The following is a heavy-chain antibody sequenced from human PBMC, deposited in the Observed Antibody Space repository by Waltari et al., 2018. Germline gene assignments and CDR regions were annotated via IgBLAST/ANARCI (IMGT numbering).Heavy chain of an antibody. J-gene: IGHJ5*02. CDR1: GFTFDDYA. CDR2: ISWNSGSI. V-gene: IGHV3-9*01. D-gene: IGHD2-2*02. CDR3: ARDRCSSTSCYSAGSNWFDP. Sequence: EVQLVESGGGLVQPGRSLRLSCAASGFTFDDYAMHWVRQAPGKGLEWVSGISWNSGSIGYADSVKGRFTISRDNAKNSLYLQMNSLRAEDTAVYYCARDRCSSTSCYSAGSNWFDPWGQGTLVTVSS.